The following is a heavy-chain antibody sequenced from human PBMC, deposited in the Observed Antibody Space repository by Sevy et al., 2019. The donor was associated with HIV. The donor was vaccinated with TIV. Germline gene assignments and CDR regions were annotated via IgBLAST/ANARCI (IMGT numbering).Heavy chain of an antibody. Sequence: ASVKVSCEASGYTFTNYGISWVRQAPGQGLEWMGWISTHNGDTNYAQKLQGRVTMTTDTSTSTAYMELRSLRSDDTAVYYCARRIYYDSSAYYWWFDPWGQGTLVTVSS. J-gene: IGHJ5*02. CDR2: ISTHNGDT. CDR3: ARRIYYDSSAYYWWFDP. CDR1: GYTFTNYG. D-gene: IGHD3-22*01. V-gene: IGHV1-18*01.